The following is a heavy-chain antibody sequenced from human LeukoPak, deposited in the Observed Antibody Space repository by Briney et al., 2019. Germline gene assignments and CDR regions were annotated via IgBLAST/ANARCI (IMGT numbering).Heavy chain of an antibody. CDR2: INHSGST. D-gene: IGHD3-9*01. CDR1: GGSFSGYY. Sequence: SETLSLTCAVYGGSFSGYYWSWIRQPPGKGLEWIGEINHSGSTNYNPSLKSRVTISVDTSKNQFSLKLSSVTAADTAVYYCARENYDQRDFDWINWFDPWGQGTLDTVSS. V-gene: IGHV4-34*01. CDR3: ARENYDQRDFDWINWFDP. J-gene: IGHJ5*02.